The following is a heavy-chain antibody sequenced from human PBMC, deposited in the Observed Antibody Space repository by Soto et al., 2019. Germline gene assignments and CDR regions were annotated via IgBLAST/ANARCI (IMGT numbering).Heavy chain of an antibody. CDR1: GDSVSSYY. J-gene: IGHJ6*02. CDR3: ARGVLRYYRYGMDV. V-gene: IGHV4-59*02. Sequence: QVQLQESGPGLVKPSETLSLSCTVSGDSVSSYYWSWIRQLPGRGLEWIGYIYISGNTNYNPSLNSPVTISRDTSKNQFSLNLKSVTAADTAVYYCARGVLRYYRYGMDVWGQGTTVTVSS. CDR2: IYISGNT.